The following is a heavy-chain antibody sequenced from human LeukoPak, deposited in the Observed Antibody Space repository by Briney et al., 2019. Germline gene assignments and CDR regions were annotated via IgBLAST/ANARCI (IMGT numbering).Heavy chain of an antibody. D-gene: IGHD1-26*01. V-gene: IGHV4-34*01. J-gene: IGHJ4*02. Sequence: SETLSLTCAVYGGSFSGYYWSWIRQPPGKGLEWIGEINHSGSTNYSPSLKSRVTISVDTSKNQFSLKLSSVTAADTAVYYCARGLGASFPYYWGQGTLVTVSS. CDR3: ARGLGASFPYY. CDR1: GGSFSGYY. CDR2: INHSGST.